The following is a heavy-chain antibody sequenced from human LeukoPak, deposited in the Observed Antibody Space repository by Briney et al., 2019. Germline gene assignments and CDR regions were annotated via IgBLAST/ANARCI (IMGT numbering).Heavy chain of an antibody. Sequence: ASVKVSCKASGYTFTSYGISWVRQAPGQGLEWMGWISAYNGNTNYAQKLQGRVTMTTDTSTSTAYMELRSLRSDDTAVYYCAGTRGLDYHYGMDVWGQGTTVTVSS. CDR3: AGTRGLDYHYGMDV. D-gene: IGHD3-10*01. V-gene: IGHV1-18*01. CDR2: ISAYNGNT. J-gene: IGHJ6*02. CDR1: GYTFTSYG.